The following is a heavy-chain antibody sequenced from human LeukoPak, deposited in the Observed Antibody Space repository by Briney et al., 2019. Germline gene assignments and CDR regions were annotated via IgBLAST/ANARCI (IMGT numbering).Heavy chain of an antibody. CDR1: GFTFSSYG. D-gene: IGHD1-26*01. CDR2: ISGSSSTI. J-gene: IGHJ6*03. CDR3: ARARLGATSYYFYYMDV. Sequence: GGSLRLSCAASGFTFSSYGMSWVRQAPGRGLEWVSGISGSSSTIYYADSVKGRFTISRDNAKNSLHLQMNSLRAEDTAVYYCARARLGATSYYFYYMDVWGKGTTVTVSS. V-gene: IGHV3-48*01.